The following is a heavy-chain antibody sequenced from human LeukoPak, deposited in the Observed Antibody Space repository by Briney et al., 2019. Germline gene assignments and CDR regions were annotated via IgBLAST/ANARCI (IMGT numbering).Heavy chain of an antibody. J-gene: IGHJ4*02. Sequence: ASVKVSCKASGGTFSSYAISWVRQAPGQGLECMGRIIPIFGTAHYAQKFQGRVTITTAESTSTAYMALSSLRSEDTAVYYCARSRRSPDYYGSGSYIVWGQGTLVTVSS. CDR3: ARSRRSPDYYGSGSYIV. CDR2: IIPIFGTA. CDR1: GGTFSSYA. D-gene: IGHD3-10*01. V-gene: IGHV1-69*05.